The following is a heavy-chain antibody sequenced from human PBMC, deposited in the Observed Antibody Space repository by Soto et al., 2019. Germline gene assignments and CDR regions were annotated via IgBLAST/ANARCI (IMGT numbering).Heavy chain of an antibody. CDR3: ARSSPTDYYDSSGYYESLAY. V-gene: IGHV1-46*01. Sequence: SVKGSCKASGYTFTRYYMHWVRQAPGQGLEWMGIINPSGGSTSYAQKFQGRVTMTRDTSTSTVYMELSSLRSEDTAVYYCARSSPTDYYDSSGYYESLAYWGQGTLVTVSS. CDR1: GYTFTRYY. CDR2: INPSGGST. J-gene: IGHJ4*02. D-gene: IGHD3-22*01.